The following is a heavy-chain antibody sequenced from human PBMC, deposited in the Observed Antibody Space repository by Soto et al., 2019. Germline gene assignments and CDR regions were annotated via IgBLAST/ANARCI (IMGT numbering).Heavy chain of an antibody. J-gene: IGHJ5*02. Sequence: VQLVESGGGVVQPGRSLRLSCAASGFTFSSYGMHWVRQAPGKGLEWVAVISYDGSNKYYADSVKGRFTISRDNSKNTLYLQMNSLRAEDTAVYYCAKDRDALIVVVPAGRFDPWGQGTLVTVSS. V-gene: IGHV3-30*18. D-gene: IGHD2-2*01. CDR1: GFTFSSYG. CDR3: AKDRDALIVVVPAGRFDP. CDR2: ISYDGSNK.